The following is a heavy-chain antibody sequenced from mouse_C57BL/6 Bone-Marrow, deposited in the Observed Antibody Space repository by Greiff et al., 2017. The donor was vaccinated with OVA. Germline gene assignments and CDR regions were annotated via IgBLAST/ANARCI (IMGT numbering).Heavy chain of an antibody. V-gene: IGHV5-17*01. D-gene: IGHD2-3*01. CDR2: ISSGSGTI. J-gene: IGHJ2*01. Sequence: EVQGVESGGGLVKPGGSLKLSCAASGFTFSDYGMHWVRQAPEKGLEWVAYISSGSGTISSADTVKGRFTISRDNAKNTLFLQMTSLRSEDTAMYYCARRDGDYWGQGTTLTVSS. CDR3: ARRDGDY. CDR1: GFTFSDYG.